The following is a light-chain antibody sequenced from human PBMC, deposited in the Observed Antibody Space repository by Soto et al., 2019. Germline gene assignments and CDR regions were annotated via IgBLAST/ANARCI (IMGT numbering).Light chain of an antibody. CDR3: QQYGSSLT. J-gene: IGKJ5*01. Sequence: IVMTQSPATLSVSPGERATLSCRASQSVGSNLAWYQQKPDQAPRLLIYGASTRATGIPARFSGSGSGTDFTLTISRLEPEDFAVYYCQQYGSSLTFGQGTRLEIK. CDR1: QSVGSN. CDR2: GAS. V-gene: IGKV3-15*01.